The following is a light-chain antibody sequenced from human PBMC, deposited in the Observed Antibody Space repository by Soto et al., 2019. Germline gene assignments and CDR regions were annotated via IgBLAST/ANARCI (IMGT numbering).Light chain of an antibody. CDR3: QSYDSSLSAWV. Sequence: QAVVTQPPSVSGAPGQRVTISCTGSGSNLGAGYDVHWYQHLPETAPKLLMYRNSNRPSGVPDRFPGSKSGTSASLAITGLQAEDEADFYCQSYDSSLSAWVFGGGTQLTVL. CDR2: RNS. CDR1: GSNLGAGYD. J-gene: IGLJ3*02. V-gene: IGLV1-40*01.